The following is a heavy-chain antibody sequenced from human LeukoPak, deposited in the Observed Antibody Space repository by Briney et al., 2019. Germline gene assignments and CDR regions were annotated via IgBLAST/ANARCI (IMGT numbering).Heavy chain of an antibody. J-gene: IGHJ6*02. D-gene: IGHD3-16*01. Sequence: GGSLRLSCAASGFTFSSYWMNWARQAPGKGLEWVASINHNGNVNYYVDSVKGRFTISGDNAKNSLYLQMSNLRAEDTAVYFCARGGGLDVWGQGATVTVSS. CDR1: GFTFSSYW. CDR2: INHNGNVN. V-gene: IGHV3-7*03. CDR3: ARGGGLDV.